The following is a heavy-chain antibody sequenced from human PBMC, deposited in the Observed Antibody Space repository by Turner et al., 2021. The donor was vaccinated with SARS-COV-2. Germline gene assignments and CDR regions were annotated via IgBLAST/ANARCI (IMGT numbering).Heavy chain of an antibody. Sequence: EVQLVESGGGLVQPGGSLRLSCAASGFTFSSYWMTWVRQTPGKGLEWVANIQQDGSEKYYVDSVKGRFTISRDNAKNSLYLQMNSLRAEDTAVYYCASEQDSSGFVGMDVWGQGTTVTVSS. J-gene: IGHJ6*02. CDR3: ASEQDSSGFVGMDV. V-gene: IGHV3-7*01. CDR2: IQQDGSEK. D-gene: IGHD3-22*01. CDR1: GFTFSSYW.